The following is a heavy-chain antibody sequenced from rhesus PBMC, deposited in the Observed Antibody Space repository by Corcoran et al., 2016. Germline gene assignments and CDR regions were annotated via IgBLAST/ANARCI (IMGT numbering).Heavy chain of an antibody. CDR2: INSGGGST. CDR1: GFTFSSYW. CDR3: AKDRGYSWNNGGLDS. D-gene: IGHD1-20*01. V-gene: IGHV3S25*01. Sequence: EVQLVESGGGLAKPGGSLRLSCAASGFTFSSYWMNWVRQAPGKGLEWVSAINSGGGSTNYSDSVKGRFTSSRDNAKNTLSLQMNSLRAEDTAVYYCAKDRGYSWNNGGLDSWGQGVVVTVSS. J-gene: IGHJ6*01.